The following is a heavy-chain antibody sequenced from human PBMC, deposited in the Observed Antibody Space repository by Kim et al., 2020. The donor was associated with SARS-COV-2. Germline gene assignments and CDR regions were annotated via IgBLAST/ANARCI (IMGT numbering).Heavy chain of an antibody. V-gene: IGHV4-39*01. D-gene: IGHD3-10*01. CDR2: VYYTGST. J-gene: IGHJ4*02. CDR3: AGHFRGTSIRFFGVFQFDY. Sequence: SETLSLTCTVSGASISSSGYSWGWLRQPPGKGLEWIGGVYYTGSTYYNPSLKSRVTIAVDTSKNQFSLKRSTVTAADTDVYYCAGHFRGTSIRFFGVFQFDYWGQGTLVTVSS. CDR1: GASISSSGYS.